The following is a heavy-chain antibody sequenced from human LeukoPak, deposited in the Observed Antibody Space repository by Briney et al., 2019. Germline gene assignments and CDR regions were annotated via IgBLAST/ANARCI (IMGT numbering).Heavy chain of an antibody. CDR2: IIPIVGRV. D-gene: IGHD1-26*01. CDR3: ARVVGTSYFDY. CDR1: GYTFTGYY. V-gene: IGHV1-69*04. J-gene: IGHJ4*02. Sequence: SVKVSCKASGYTFTGYYMHWVRQAPGQGLEWMGRIIPIVGRVNYAQKFQDRVTITADKSTSTVYMELSSLRSEDTAVYYCARVVGTSYFDYWGQGTLVTVSS.